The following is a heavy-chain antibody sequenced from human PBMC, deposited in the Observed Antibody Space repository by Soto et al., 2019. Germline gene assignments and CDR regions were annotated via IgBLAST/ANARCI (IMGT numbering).Heavy chain of an antibody. CDR1: GGSISSGGYY. CDR2: IYYSGST. D-gene: IGHD2-2*01. CDR3: AKARCSTTNCYVPDY. Sequence: SETLSLTCTVSGGSISSGGYYWSWIRQHPGKGLEWIGYIYYSGSTYYNPSLKSRVTISVDTSKNQFSLKLSSVTAADTAVYYCAKARCSTTNCYVPDYWGQGTLVTVSS. V-gene: IGHV4-31*03. J-gene: IGHJ4*02.